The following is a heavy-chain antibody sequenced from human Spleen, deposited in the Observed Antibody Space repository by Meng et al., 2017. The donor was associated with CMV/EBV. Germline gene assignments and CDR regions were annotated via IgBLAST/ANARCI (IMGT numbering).Heavy chain of an antibody. Sequence: GESLKISCAASGFSFSTYVMHWVRQAPGKGLEWVALTSYDGSRKNYADSLKGRFTISRDNAKNSLYLQMNSLRAEDTAVYYCARDSDDYDFWSAYYTDAFDFWGQGTMVTVSS. J-gene: IGHJ3*01. CDR3: ARDSDDYDFWSAYYTDAFDF. V-gene: IGHV3-30-3*01. CDR1: GFSFSTYV. D-gene: IGHD3-3*01. CDR2: TSYDGSRK.